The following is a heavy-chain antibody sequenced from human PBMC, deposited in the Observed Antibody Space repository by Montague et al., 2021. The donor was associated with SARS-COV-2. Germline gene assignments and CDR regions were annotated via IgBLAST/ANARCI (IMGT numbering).Heavy chain of an antibody. V-gene: IGHV4-39*01. CDR1: GGSISSSSYY. CDR3: ARLVETYYYYYGMDV. J-gene: IGHJ6*02. CDR2: IYYSGST. D-gene: IGHD4-23*01. Sequence: SETLSLTCTVSGGSISSSSYYWGWIRQPPGRGLEWIGSIYYSGSTYYNPSLKSRVTISVDTSKNQFSLKLSSVTAADTAVYSCARLVETYYYYYGMDVWGQGTTVTVSS.